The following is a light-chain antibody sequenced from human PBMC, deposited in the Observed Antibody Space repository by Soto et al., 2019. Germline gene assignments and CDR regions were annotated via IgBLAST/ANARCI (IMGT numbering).Light chain of an antibody. CDR3: QEYKNWPSIT. CDR2: GAS. V-gene: IGKV3-15*01. Sequence: EIVMTQSPATLSVSPGERATLSCRASQSVRSNLAWYQQKPGQAPRLLIYGASTRATGIPARFSGSGSGTDFTLAISSLQSEDFAVYYFQEYKNWPSITFGQGTRLEI. J-gene: IGKJ5*01. CDR1: QSVRSN.